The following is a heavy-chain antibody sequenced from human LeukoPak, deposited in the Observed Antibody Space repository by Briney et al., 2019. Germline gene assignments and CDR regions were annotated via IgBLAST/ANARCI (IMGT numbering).Heavy chain of an antibody. J-gene: IGHJ4*02. D-gene: IGHD3-16*01. V-gene: IGHV3-64*01. Sequence: PGGSLRLSCAASGFIFSTYSMHWVRQAPGKGLEYVSALSENGGTYYANSVKGRFTISRDNSKNMLYLQMGSLRIEDMAVYFCARDGGGSPDYWGQGTLVTVSS. CDR3: ARDGGGSPDY. CDR2: LSENGGT. CDR1: GFIFSTYS.